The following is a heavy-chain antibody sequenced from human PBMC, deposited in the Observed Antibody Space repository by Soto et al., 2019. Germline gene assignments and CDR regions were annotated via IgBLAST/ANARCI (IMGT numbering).Heavy chain of an antibody. V-gene: IGHV3-74*01. CDR3: ARVGVAGSDY. J-gene: IGHJ4*02. CDR2: INSDGRST. CDR1: GFTFSNYW. D-gene: IGHD6-19*01. Sequence: GGSLRLSCAASGFTFSNYWMHWVRQVPGKGLVWVSRINSDGRSTTYADSVRGLFTISRDNAKNTFFLQLNSLRAEDTAVYYCARVGVAGSDYWGQGTLVTVPS.